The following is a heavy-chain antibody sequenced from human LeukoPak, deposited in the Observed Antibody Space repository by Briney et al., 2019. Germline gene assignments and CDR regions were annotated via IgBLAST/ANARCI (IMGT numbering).Heavy chain of an antibody. CDR2: ISYDGSNK. D-gene: IGHD4-23*01. CDR1: GFTFSSYA. CDR3: ASYGGNHYYYYYMDV. J-gene: IGHJ6*03. Sequence: RPGGSLRLSCAASGFTFSSYAMHWVRQAPGKGLEWVAVISYDGSNKYYADSVKGRFTISRDNSKNTLYLQMNSLRAEDTAVYYCASYGGNHYYYYYMDVWGKGTTVTVSS. V-gene: IGHV3-30-3*01.